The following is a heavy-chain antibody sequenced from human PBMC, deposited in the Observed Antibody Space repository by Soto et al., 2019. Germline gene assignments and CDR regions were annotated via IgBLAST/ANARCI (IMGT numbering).Heavy chain of an antibody. V-gene: IGHV3-7*01. CDR3: ARDRYSYYDFWCCFLRYPPYCMDV. Sequence: PGGSPRLACAASGFTFGSYGMSWVRQAPGKELEWVANIKQDGSEKYYVDSVKGRFTISRDNAKNSLYLQMNSLRAEDTAVYYCARDRYSYYDFWCCFLRYPPYCMDVCCPAPIVTGS. CDR1: GFTFGSYG. D-gene: IGHD3-3*01. CDR2: IKQDGSEK. J-gene: IGHJ6*02.